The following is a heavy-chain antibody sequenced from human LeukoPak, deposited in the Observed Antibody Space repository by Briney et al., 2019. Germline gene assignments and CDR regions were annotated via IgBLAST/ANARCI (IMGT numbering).Heavy chain of an antibody. J-gene: IGHJ3*02. CDR3: TRIGDSSGYTDAFDI. Sequence: GGSLRLSCAASGFTFSGSSIHWVRLAPGRGLEWVCRIRSKTNSDATAYAASVKGRFTISRDESKNTAYLQMNSLKTEDTAVYYCTRIGDSSGYTDAFDIWGQGTMVTVSS. CDR2: IRSKTNSDAT. V-gene: IGHV3-73*01. D-gene: IGHD3-22*01. CDR1: GFTFSGSS.